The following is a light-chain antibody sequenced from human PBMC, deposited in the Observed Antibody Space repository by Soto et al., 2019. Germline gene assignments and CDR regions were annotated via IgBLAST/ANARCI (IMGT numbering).Light chain of an antibody. V-gene: IGKV3D-20*02. CDR2: DAS. Sequence: EIVLTQSPATLSVSPGERATLSCRASQTVRNNYLAWYQQKPGQAPRLLIYDASSRATGIPARFSGSGSGTDFTLTISSLEPEDFAVYYCQQRSNWPTWTFGQGTKVDIK. CDR1: QTVRNNY. CDR3: QQRSNWPTWT. J-gene: IGKJ1*01.